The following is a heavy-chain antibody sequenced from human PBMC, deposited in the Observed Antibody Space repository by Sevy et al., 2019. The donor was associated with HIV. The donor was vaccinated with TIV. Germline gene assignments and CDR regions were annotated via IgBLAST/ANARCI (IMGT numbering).Heavy chain of an antibody. CDR1: GGSISSGGYY. D-gene: IGHD3-10*01. V-gene: IGHV4-31*03. J-gene: IGHJ4*02. CDR3: ASGTGSPNLFYY. CDR2: IYYSGST. Sequence: SETLSLTCTVSGGSISSGGYYWSWIRQHPGKGLEWIGYIYYSGSTYYNPSLKSRVTISVDTSKNQFSLKLSSVTAAETAVYYCASGTGSPNLFYYWGQGTLVTVSS.